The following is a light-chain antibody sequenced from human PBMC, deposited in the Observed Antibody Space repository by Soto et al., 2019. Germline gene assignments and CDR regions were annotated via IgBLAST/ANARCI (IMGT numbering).Light chain of an antibody. CDR1: QSVSTY. CDR2: DAS. Sequence: EIVLTQSPATLSLSPGERATLSCRASQSVSTYLAWYQQKPGQAPRLLIYDASNRATGIPARFSGSGSGTDFTLTISCLEPEDFAVYSCQQRSNWITFGQGTRLEIE. CDR3: QQRSNWIT. V-gene: IGKV3-11*01. J-gene: IGKJ5*01.